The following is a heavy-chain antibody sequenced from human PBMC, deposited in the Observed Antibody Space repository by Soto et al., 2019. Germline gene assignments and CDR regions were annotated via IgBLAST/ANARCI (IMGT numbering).Heavy chain of an antibody. CDR2: IIPIFGTA. CDR1: GGTFSSYA. V-gene: IGHV1-69*13. D-gene: IGHD6-6*01. J-gene: IGHJ4*02. Sequence: ASVKVSCKASGGTFSSYAISWVRQAPGQGLEWMGGIIPIFGTANYARKFQGRVTITADESTSTAYMELSSLRSEDTAVYYRARDRGGYIAARPLDYWGQGTLVTVSS. CDR3: ARDRGGYIAARPLDY.